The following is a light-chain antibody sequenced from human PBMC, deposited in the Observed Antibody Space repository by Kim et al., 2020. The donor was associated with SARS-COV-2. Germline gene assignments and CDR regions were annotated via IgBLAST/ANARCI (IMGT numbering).Light chain of an antibody. CDR3: VSYAGSNNFPYV. V-gene: IGLV2-8*01. CDR1: SSDVGGYNY. J-gene: IGLJ1*01. CDR2: EVT. Sequence: SVTISCTGTSSDVGGYNYVSWYQQHPGKAPKLMIYEVTKRPSGVPDRFSGSKSGNTASLTVSGLQAEDEADYYCVSYAGSNNFPYVFGTGTKVTVL.